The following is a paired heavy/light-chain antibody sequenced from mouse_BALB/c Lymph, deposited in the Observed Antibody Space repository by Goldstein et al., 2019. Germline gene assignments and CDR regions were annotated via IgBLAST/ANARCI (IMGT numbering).Heavy chain of an antibody. Sequence: EVQLVESGGDLVKPGGSLKLSCAASGFTFSSYGMSWVRQTPDKRLEWVATISSGGSYTYYPDSVKGRFTISRDNAKNTLYLQMSSLKSEDTAMYYCARQGGSFDYWGQGTTLTVSS. D-gene: IGHD1-1*02. CDR1: GFTFSSYG. CDR3: ARQGGSFDY. CDR2: ISSGGSYT. J-gene: IGHJ2*01. V-gene: IGHV5-6*01.
Light chain of an antibody. CDR2: DTS. J-gene: IGKJ1*01. CDR1: SSVSY. Sequence: QIVLTQSPAIMSASPGEKVTMTCSASSSVSYMHWYQQKSGTSPKRWIYDTSKLASGVPARFSGSGSGTSYSLTISSMEAEDAATYYCQQWSSNPRTFGGGTKLEIK. CDR3: QQWSSNPRT. V-gene: IGKV4-59*01.